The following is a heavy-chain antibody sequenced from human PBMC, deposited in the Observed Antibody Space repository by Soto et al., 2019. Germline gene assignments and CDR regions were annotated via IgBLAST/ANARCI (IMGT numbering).Heavy chain of an antibody. CDR2: ISYDGSNK. J-gene: IGHJ4*02. D-gene: IGHD2-21*01. CDR1: GFTFSSYA. CDR3: ARDRLRAPGHY. Sequence: PGGSLGLSCAASGFTFSSYAMPWVRQAPGKGLEWVAVISYDGSNKYYADSVKGRFTISRDNSKNTLYLQMNSLRAEDTAVYYCARDRLRAPGHYWGQGTLVTVSS. V-gene: IGHV3-30-3*01.